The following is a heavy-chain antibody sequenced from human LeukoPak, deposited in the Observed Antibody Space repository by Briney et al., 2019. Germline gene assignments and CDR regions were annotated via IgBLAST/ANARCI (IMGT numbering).Heavy chain of an antibody. CDR2: IYYSGST. J-gene: IGHJ5*02. V-gene: IGHV4-31*03. D-gene: IGHD3-10*01. CDR1: GGSISSGGYY. Sequence: SQTLSLTCTVSGGSISSGGYYWSWIRQHPGKGLGWIGYIYYSGSTYYNPSLKSRVTISVDTSKNQFSLKLSSVTAADTAVYYCAIGYYYGSGSPPHWFDPWGQGTLVTVSS. CDR3: AIGYYYGSGSPPHWFDP.